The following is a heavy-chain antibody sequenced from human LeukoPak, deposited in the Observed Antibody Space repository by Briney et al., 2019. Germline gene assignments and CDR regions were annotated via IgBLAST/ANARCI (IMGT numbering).Heavy chain of an antibody. CDR1: GSIFNTYG. J-gene: IGHJ4*02. CDR2: INVHKGNT. CDR3: VRAPAGTLDF. Sequence: ASVKVSYKDSGSIFNTYGFSWVRQAPGQGLEWIGWINVHKGNTNYAQKFQGRVTVTCDTSTSTTFLELRNLKLEDTAVYYCVRAPAGTLDFWGQGTLVTVSS. V-gene: IGHV1-18*01. D-gene: IGHD6-13*01.